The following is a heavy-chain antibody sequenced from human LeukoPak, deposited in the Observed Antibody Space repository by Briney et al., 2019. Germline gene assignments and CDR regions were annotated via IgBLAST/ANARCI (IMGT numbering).Heavy chain of an antibody. CDR2: INHSGST. CDR3: ARRAPLLWFGELLYWFDP. Sequence: SETLSLTCAVYGGSFSGYYWSWNRQPPGKGLEWIGEINHSGSTNYNPSLKSRVTISVDTSKNQFSLKLSPVTAADTAVYYCARRAPLLWFGELLYWFDPWGQGTLVTVSS. D-gene: IGHD3-10*01. CDR1: GGSFSGYY. J-gene: IGHJ5*02. V-gene: IGHV4-34*01.